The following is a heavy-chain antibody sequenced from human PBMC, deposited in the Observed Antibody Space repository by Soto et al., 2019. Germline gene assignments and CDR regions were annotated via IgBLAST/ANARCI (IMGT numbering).Heavy chain of an antibody. CDR2: INPNSGGT. J-gene: IGHJ6*02. D-gene: IGHD5-18*01. V-gene: IGHV1-2*04. CDR1: GYTFTGYY. CDR3: ARGYSYYYYYYYGMDV. Sequence: ASVKVSCKASGYTFTGYYMHWVRQAPGQGLEWMGWINPNSGGTNYAQKFQGWVTMTRDTSISTAYMELSRLRSDDTAVYYCARGYSYYYYYYYGMDVWGQGPTVTVSS.